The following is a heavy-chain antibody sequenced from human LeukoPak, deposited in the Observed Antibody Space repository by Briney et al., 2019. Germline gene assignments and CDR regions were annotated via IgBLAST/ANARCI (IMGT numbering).Heavy chain of an antibody. CDR2: ISAYNGNT. J-gene: IGHJ4*02. CDR3: ARIFSGYSSGWYLDY. V-gene: IGHV1-18*01. Sequence: ASVKVSCKASGYTFTSYGISWVRQAPGQGLEWMGWISAYNGNTNYAQKLQGRVTMTTDTSTSTAYMEPRSLRSDDTAVYYCARIFSGYSSGWYLDYWGQGTLVTVSS. D-gene: IGHD6-19*01. CDR1: GYTFTSYG.